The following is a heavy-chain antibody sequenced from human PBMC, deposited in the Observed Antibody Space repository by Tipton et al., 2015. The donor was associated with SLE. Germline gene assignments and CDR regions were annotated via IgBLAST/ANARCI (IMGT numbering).Heavy chain of an antibody. V-gene: IGHV3-48*03. CDR3: ARDIRPHSSGYSAFDI. CDR2: ISSSGSTI. J-gene: IGHJ3*02. CDR1: GFTFSSYE. Sequence: SLRLSCAASGFTFSSYEMNWVRQAPGKGLEWVSYISSSGSTIYYADSVKGRFTISRDNAKNSLYLQMNSLRAEDTAVYYCARDIRPHSSGYSAFDIWGQGTMVTVSS. D-gene: IGHD3-22*01.